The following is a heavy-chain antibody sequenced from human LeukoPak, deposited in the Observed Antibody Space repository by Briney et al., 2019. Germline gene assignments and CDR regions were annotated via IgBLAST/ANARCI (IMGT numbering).Heavy chain of an antibody. CDR1: GYTFTSYG. Sequence: GASVKVSCKASGYTFTSYGISWVRQAPGQGLEWMGWISAYNGNTNYAQKLQGRVTMTTDTSTSTAYMELRSLRSDDTAVYYCARGLSYYYDSSGYHQFDYWGQGTLVTVSS. CDR2: ISAYNGNT. J-gene: IGHJ4*02. D-gene: IGHD3-22*01. CDR3: ARGLSYYYDSSGYHQFDY. V-gene: IGHV1-18*01.